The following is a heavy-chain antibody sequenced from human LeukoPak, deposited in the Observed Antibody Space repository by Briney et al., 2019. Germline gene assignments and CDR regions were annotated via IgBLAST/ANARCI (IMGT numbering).Heavy chain of an antibody. Sequence: PGRSLRLSCAASGFTFSSYAMHWVRQAPGKGLEWVAVISYDGSNKYYADSVKGRFTISRENSKNTLYLQMNSLRTEDTAVYYCATDSAPDFWGQGNLVTVSS. J-gene: IGHJ4*02. D-gene: IGHD3-10*01. CDR1: GFTFSSYA. CDR2: ISYDGSNK. V-gene: IGHV3-30*04. CDR3: ATDSAPDF.